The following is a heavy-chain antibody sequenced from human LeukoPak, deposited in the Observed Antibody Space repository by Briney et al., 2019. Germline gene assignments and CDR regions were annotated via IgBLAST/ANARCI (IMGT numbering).Heavy chain of an antibody. D-gene: IGHD2-21*02. Sequence: SVKVSCKASGGTFSSYAISWVRQAPGQGLEWMGGIIPIFGTANYAQKFQGRVTITTDESTSTAYMELSSLRSEDTAVYYCARTYCGGDCYPDYWGQGTLVTVSS. CDR2: IIPIFGTA. CDR1: GGTFSSYA. J-gene: IGHJ4*02. V-gene: IGHV1-69*05. CDR3: ARTYCGGDCYPDY.